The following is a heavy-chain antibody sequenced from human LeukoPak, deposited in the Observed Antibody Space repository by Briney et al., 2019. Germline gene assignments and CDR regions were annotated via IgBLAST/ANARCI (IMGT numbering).Heavy chain of an antibody. J-gene: IGHJ4*02. V-gene: IGHV1-69*04. Sequence: ASVKVSCKASGGTFSSYAISWVRQAPGQGLEWMGRIIPILGIANYAQKFQGRVTITADESTSTAYMELSSLRSEDTAVYYCASLGIQLWLLRWGQGTLVTVSS. CDR2: IIPILGIA. CDR3: ASLGIQLWLLR. D-gene: IGHD5-18*01. CDR1: GGTFSSYA.